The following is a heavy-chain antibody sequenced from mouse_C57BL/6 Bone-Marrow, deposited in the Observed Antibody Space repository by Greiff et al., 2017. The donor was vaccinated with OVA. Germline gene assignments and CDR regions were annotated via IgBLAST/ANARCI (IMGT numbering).Heavy chain of an antibody. CDR2: ISSGSSTI. V-gene: IGHV5-17*01. CDR3: ARSSDWYFDV. J-gene: IGHJ1*03. Sequence: EVQRVESGGGLVKPGGSLKLSCAASGFTFSDYGMHWVRRAPEKGLEWVAYISSGSSTIYYADTVQGRVTISRDTAKNTLFLQLTSLSSEDTAMYYCARSSDWYFDVWGTGTTVTVSS. CDR1: GFTFSDYG. D-gene: IGHD6-1*01.